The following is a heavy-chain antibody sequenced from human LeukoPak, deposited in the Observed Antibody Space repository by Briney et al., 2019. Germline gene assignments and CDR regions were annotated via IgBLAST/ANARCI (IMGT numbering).Heavy chain of an antibody. Sequence: SETLSLTCTVSGGSVSNGNYYWSWLRQPPGKALEWIGYIYYSGSANYNPSLEGRVTISVDTSKNQFSVKLSSVTAADTAVYYCARLGIAVENWGQGTLVTVSS. CDR3: ARLGIAVEN. V-gene: IGHV4-61*01. D-gene: IGHD6-19*01. CDR1: GGSVSNGNYY. CDR2: IYYSGSA. J-gene: IGHJ4*02.